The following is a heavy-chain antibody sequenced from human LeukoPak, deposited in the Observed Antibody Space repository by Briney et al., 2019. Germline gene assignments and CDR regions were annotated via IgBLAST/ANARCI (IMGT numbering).Heavy chain of an antibody. CDR3: ARKRNYYDSSGGDSWFDP. CDR2: IYYSGST. Sequence: PSETLSLTCTVSGGSISSYYWSWIRQPPGKGLEWIGYIYYSGSTNYNPSLKSRVTISVDTSKNQFSLKLSSVTAADTAVYYCARKRNYYDSSGGDSWFDPWGQGTLVTVSS. D-gene: IGHD3-22*01. V-gene: IGHV4-59*08. CDR1: GGSISSYY. J-gene: IGHJ5*02.